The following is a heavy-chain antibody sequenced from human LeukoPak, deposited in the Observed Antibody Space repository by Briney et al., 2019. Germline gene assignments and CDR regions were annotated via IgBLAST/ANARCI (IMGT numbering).Heavy chain of an antibody. CDR1: GGSFSGYY. CDR2: INHSGST. D-gene: IGHD1-1*01. Sequence: SETLSLTCAVYGGSFSGYYWSWIRQPPGKGLEWIGEINHSGSTNYNPSLKSRVTISVDTSKNQFSLKLSSVTAADMAVYYYARLDWNDEIFDYWGQGTLVTVSS. J-gene: IGHJ4*02. V-gene: IGHV4-34*01. CDR3: ARLDWNDEIFDY.